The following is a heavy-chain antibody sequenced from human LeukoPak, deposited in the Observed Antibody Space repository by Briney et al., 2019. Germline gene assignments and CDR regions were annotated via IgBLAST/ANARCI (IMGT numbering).Heavy chain of an antibody. CDR3: ARSPYQRSYYYYYMDV. Sequence: GESLKISCKGSGYSFTSYWIGWVRQMPGKGLEWMGIICPGDSDTRYSPSFQGQVTISADKSISTTYLQWSSLKASDTAMYYCARSPYQRSYYYYYMDVWGKGTTVTVSS. CDR2: ICPGDSDT. CDR1: GYSFTSYW. D-gene: IGHD2-2*01. V-gene: IGHV5-51*01. J-gene: IGHJ6*03.